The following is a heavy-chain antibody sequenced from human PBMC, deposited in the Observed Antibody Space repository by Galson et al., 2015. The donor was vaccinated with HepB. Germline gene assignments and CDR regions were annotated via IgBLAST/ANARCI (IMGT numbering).Heavy chain of an antibody. Sequence: SVKVSCKVSGYTLTELSMHWVRQAPGKGLEWMGGFDPEDGETIYAQKFQGRVTMTEDTSTDTAYMELSSLRSEDTAVYYCATDPIVLMVYAIAYWGQGTLVTVSS. D-gene: IGHD2-8*01. CDR1: GYTLTELS. CDR2: FDPEDGET. CDR3: ATDPIVLMVYAIAY. V-gene: IGHV1-24*01. J-gene: IGHJ4*02.